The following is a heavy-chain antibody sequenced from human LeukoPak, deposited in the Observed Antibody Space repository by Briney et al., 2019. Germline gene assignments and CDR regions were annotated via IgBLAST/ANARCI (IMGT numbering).Heavy chain of an antibody. CDR3: ARHSLGYCSGGNCYPDY. CDR1: GYTFTNYW. J-gene: IGHJ4*02. D-gene: IGHD2-15*01. Sequence: GESLKISCKGSGYTFTNYWIGWVRQMPGKGLEWMGIIYSGGSDTRYSPSFQGQVTISVDKSNSTAYLQWTSLKASDTAIYYCARHSLGYCSGGNCYPDYWGQGTLVTVSS. V-gene: IGHV5-51*01. CDR2: IYSGGSDT.